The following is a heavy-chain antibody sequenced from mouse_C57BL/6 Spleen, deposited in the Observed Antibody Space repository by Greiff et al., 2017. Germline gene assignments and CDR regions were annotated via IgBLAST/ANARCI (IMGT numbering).Heavy chain of an antibody. CDR2: IDPSDSYT. CDR1: GYTFTSYW. D-gene: IGHD4-1*01. CDR3: ARKANWDYFDY. J-gene: IGHJ2*01. Sequence: QVQLQQPGAELVRPGTSVKLSCKASGYTFTSYWMHWVKQRPGQGLEWIGVIDPSDSYTNYNQKFKGKATLTVDTSSSTAYMQLSSLTSEDSAVYYCARKANWDYFDYWGKGTTLTVSS. V-gene: IGHV1-59*01.